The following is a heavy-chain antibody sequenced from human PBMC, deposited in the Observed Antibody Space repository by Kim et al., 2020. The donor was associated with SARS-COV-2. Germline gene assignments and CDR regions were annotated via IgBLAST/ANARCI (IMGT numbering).Heavy chain of an antibody. CDR3: ARVESRFLEWLLEGHGRGYDV. D-gene: IGHD3-3*01. J-gene: IGHJ6*02. V-gene: IGHV3-48*03. Sequence: GGSLRLSCAASGFTFSSYEMNWVRQAPGKGLEWVSYISSSGSTIYYADSVKGRFTISRDNAKNSLYLQMNSLRAEDTAVYYCARVESRFLEWLLEGHGRGYDVWGQGTTVTVSS. CDR1: GFTFSSYE. CDR2: ISSSGSTI.